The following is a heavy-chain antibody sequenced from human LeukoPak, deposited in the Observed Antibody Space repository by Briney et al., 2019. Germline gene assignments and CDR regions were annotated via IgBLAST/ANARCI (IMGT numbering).Heavy chain of an antibody. D-gene: IGHD6-6*01. J-gene: IGHJ4*02. CDR3: ARSKGIAARDYFGY. CDR1: GGTFSSYA. Sequence: GSSVKVSCKASGGTFSSYAISWVRQAPGQGLEWMGRIIPILGIANYAQKFQGRVTITADKSTSTAYMELSSLRSEDTAVYYCARSKGIAARDYFGYWGQGTLVTVSS. CDR2: IIPILGIA. V-gene: IGHV1-69*04.